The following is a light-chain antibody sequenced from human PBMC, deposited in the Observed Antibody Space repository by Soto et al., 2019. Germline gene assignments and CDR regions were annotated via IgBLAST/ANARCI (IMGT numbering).Light chain of an antibody. Sequence: ETVLTQSPGTLSLSPGERATLSCRASQSVSSSHLTRYQQKPGQAPRLLIYGASSRATGIPDRFSGSGSGTDFTLTISRLEPEDFALYYCQQFASSPWTFGQGTKVEIK. V-gene: IGKV3-20*01. CDR1: QSVSSSH. CDR2: GAS. J-gene: IGKJ1*01. CDR3: QQFASSPWT.